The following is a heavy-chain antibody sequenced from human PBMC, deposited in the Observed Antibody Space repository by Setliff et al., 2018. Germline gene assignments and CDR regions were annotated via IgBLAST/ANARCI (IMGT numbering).Heavy chain of an antibody. CDR3: AHRRGDYYDSSGYYYDY. V-gene: IGHV2-5*02. CDR1: GFSLSTSGVG. Sequence: GPTLVNPTQTLTLTCTFSGFSLSTSGVGVGWIRQPPGKALEWLALIYWDDDKRYSPSLKSRLTITKDTSKNQVVLTMTNMDPVDTATYYCAHRRGDYYDSSGYYYDYWGQGTLVTVSS. J-gene: IGHJ4*02. CDR2: IYWDDDK. D-gene: IGHD3-22*01.